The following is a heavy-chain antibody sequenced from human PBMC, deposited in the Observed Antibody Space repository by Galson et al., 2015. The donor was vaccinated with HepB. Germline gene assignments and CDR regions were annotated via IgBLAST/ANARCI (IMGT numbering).Heavy chain of an antibody. V-gene: IGHV3-30-3*01. CDR2: ISYDGSNK. CDR3: ARRRQKYDSSGYSYGMDV. D-gene: IGHD3-22*01. Sequence: SLRLSCAASGFTFSSYAMHWVRQAPGKGLEWVAVISYDGSNKYYADSVKGRFTISRDNSKNTLYLQMNSLRAEDTAVYYCARRRQKYDSSGYSYGMDVWGQGTTVTVSS. CDR1: GFTFSSYA. J-gene: IGHJ6*02.